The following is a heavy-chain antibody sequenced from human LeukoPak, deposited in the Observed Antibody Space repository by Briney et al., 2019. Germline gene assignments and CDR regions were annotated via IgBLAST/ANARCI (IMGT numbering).Heavy chain of an antibody. CDR2: ISGSGGTT. J-gene: IGHJ4*02. CDR1: GFPFSSYA. Sequence: PGGSLRLSCAASGFPFSSYAMSWVRQAPGKGLEWVSCISGSGGTTYYADSVKGRFTVSRDNSKNTLFLQMNSLRPEDTAVYYCAKDTGSSGWYRLKPDYWGQGALVTVSS. D-gene: IGHD6-19*01. CDR3: AKDTGSSGWYRLKPDY. V-gene: IGHV3-23*01.